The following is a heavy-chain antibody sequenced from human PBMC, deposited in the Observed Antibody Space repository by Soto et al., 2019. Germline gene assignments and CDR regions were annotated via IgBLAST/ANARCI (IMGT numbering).Heavy chain of an antibody. CDR1: GGSISSGGYY. V-gene: IGHV4-31*03. J-gene: IGHJ6*02. CDR2: IYYSGST. Sequence: SETLSLTCTVSGGSISSGGYYWSWIRQHPGKGLEWIGYIYYSGSTYYNPSLKSRVTISVDTSKNQFSLKLSSVTAADTAVYYCATGSNHDIVVVPGDYYYYGMDVWGQGTTVTVSS. CDR3: ATGSNHDIVVVPGDYYYYGMDV. D-gene: IGHD2-2*01.